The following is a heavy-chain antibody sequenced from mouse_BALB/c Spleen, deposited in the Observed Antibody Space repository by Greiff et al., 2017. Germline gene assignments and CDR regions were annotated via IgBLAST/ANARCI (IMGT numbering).Heavy chain of an antibody. J-gene: IGHJ2*01. CDR2: INPSTGYT. V-gene: IGHV1-7*01. Sequence: QVQLKQSGAELAKPGASVKMSCKASGYTFTSYWMHWVKQRPGQGLEWIGYINPSTGYTEYNQKFKDKATLTADKSSSTAYMQLSSLTSEDSAVYYCASYSRYYFDYWGQGTTLTVSS. D-gene: IGHD2-14*01. CDR1: GYTFTSYW. CDR3: ASYSRYYFDY.